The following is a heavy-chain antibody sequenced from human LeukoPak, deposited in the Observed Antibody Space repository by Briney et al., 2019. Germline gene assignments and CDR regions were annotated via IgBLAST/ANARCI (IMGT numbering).Heavy chain of an antibody. CDR3: AKDVTTGTLALDY. CDR1: GFTFSSYA. V-gene: IGHV3-30*18. J-gene: IGHJ4*02. Sequence: GGSLRLSCAASGFTFSSYAMSWVRQAPGKGLEWVAVISYDESNKYYADSVKGRFTISRDNSKNTLYLQMNSLRAEDTAVYYCAKDVTTGTLALDYWGQGTLVTVSS. D-gene: IGHD1-1*01. CDR2: ISYDESNK.